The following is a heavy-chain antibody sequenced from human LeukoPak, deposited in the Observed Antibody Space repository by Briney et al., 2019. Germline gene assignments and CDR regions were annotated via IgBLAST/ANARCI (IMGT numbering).Heavy chain of an antibody. CDR1: GFTFITYT. J-gene: IGHJ4*02. Sequence: QPGGSLRLSCAASGFTFITYTMNWVRQAPGKGLEWVSYISSSSNTIYYADSVKGRFTISRDNAKNSLYLQMSSLRAEDTAVYYCARDMVGYSNGPALFDYWGQGTLVTVSS. CDR2: ISSSSNTI. CDR3: ARDMVGYSNGPALFDY. V-gene: IGHV3-48*01. D-gene: IGHD6-19*01.